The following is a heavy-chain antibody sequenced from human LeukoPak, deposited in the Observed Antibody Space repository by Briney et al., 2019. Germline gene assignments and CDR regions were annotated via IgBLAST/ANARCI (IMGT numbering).Heavy chain of an antibody. CDR2: IYTSGTTT. V-gene: IGHV4-61*09. J-gene: IGHJ6*03. CDR3: ARAKKRSGRSRNFYLDV. Sequence: SETLSLTCTVSDDPINSGVYYWNWIRQPAGKGLEWIGHIYTSGTTTNSNPSLKSRVAISLDTSKNHFSLKLSSVTAADTAVYYCARAKKRSGRSRNFYLDVWGIGTTVTVSS. D-gene: IGHD1-26*01. CDR1: DDPINSGVYY.